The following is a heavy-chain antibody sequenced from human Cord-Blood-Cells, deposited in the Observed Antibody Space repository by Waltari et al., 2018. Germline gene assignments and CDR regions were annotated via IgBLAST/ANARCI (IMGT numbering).Heavy chain of an antibody. Sequence: QVQLVQSGAEVKTPGASVQVSCKAPGYTSTGAYRHWARQAPGQGLEWMGWINPNSGGTNYAQKFQGRVTMTRDTSISTAYMELSRLRSDDTAVYYCARAPVQLEPGNFDYWGQGTLVTVSS. J-gene: IGHJ4*02. D-gene: IGHD1-1*01. CDR1: GYTSTGAY. V-gene: IGHV1-2*02. CDR2: INPNSGGT. CDR3: ARAPVQLEPGNFDY.